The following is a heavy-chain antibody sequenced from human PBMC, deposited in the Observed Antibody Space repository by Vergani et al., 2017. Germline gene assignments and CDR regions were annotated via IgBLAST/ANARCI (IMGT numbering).Heavy chain of an antibody. CDR1: GGSISSSSYY. V-gene: IGHV4-39*01. D-gene: IGHD1-26*01. CDR2: IYYSGST. Sequence: QLQLQESGPGLVKPSETLSLTCTVSGGSISSSSYYWGWIRQPPGKGLEWIGSIYYSGSTYYNPSLKSRVTISVDTSKNQFSLKLSSVTAADTAVYYWASHTGGSYPPFHDAFDIWGQGTMVTVSS. CDR3: ASHTGGSYPPFHDAFDI. J-gene: IGHJ3*02.